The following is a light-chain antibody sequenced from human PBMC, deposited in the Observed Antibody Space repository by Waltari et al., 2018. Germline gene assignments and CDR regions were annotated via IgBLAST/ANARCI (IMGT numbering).Light chain of an antibody. CDR3: QQYGSSPPYT. Sequence: ELVLTQSPGTLSLSPGESATLSCRASQSVSSSYLAWYQQKPGQAPRLLIYGASSRATGIPDRFSGSGSGTDFTLTISRLEPEDFAVYYCQQYGSSPPYTFGQGTKLEIK. V-gene: IGKV3-20*01. CDR1: QSVSSSY. CDR2: GAS. J-gene: IGKJ2*01.